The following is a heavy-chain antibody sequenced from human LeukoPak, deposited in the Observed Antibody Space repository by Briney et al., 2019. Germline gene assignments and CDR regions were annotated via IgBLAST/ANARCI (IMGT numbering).Heavy chain of an antibody. Sequence: GGSLRLSCAASGFTFSSYEMSWVRQAPGKGLEWVSAISGSGGSTYYADSVKGRFTISRDNSKNTLYLQMNSLRAEDTAVYYCAKDPSYYYGSGSDYFDSWGQGTLVTVSS. CDR1: GFTFSSYE. V-gene: IGHV3-23*01. D-gene: IGHD3-10*01. J-gene: IGHJ4*02. CDR2: ISGSGGST. CDR3: AKDPSYYYGSGSDYFDS.